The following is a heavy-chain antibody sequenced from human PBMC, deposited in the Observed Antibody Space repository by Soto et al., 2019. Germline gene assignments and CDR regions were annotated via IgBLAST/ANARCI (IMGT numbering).Heavy chain of an antibody. V-gene: IGHV1-8*01. Sequence: ASVKVSCKASGYTFTSYDINWVRQATGQGLEWMGWMNPNSGNTGYAQKFQGRVTMTRNTSISTAYMELSSLRAEDTAVYYCAKKPDGYGAHPYFDYWGQGTLVTVSS. D-gene: IGHD5-18*01. J-gene: IGHJ4*02. CDR2: MNPNSGNT. CDR3: AKKPDGYGAHPYFDY. CDR1: GYTFTSYD.